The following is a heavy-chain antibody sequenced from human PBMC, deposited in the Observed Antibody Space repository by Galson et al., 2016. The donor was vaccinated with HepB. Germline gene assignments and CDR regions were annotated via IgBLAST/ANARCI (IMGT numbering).Heavy chain of an antibody. J-gene: IGHJ4*02. Sequence: SLRLSCAASGFSVTSSYMSWVRQAPGKGLEWVSVIYNSGATYYAESVEGRFIISRHNSRNTVDLQMSSLRAEDTAFYYCARGLVGSTTAFDSWGPGTRVTVSS. CDR3: ARGLVGSTTAFDS. CDR2: IYNSGAT. V-gene: IGHV3-53*04. D-gene: IGHD2/OR15-2a*01. CDR1: GFSVTSSY.